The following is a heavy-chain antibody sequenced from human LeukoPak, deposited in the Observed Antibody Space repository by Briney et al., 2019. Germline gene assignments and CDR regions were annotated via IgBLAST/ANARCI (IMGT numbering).Heavy chain of an antibody. CDR3: ARDTREEWYFLLGVYYYYGMDV. D-gene: IGHD3-3*01. V-gene: IGHV3-33*01. CDR1: GFTFSSYG. Sequence: GGSLRLSCAASGFTFSSYGMHWVRQAPGKGLEWVAVIWYDGSNKHYADSVKGRFTISRDNSKNTLYLQMNSLRAEDTAVYYCARDTREEWYFLLGVYYYYGMDVWGQGTTVTVSS. CDR2: IWYDGSNK. J-gene: IGHJ6*02.